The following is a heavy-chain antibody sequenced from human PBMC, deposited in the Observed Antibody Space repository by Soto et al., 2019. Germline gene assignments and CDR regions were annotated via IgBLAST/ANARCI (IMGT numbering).Heavy chain of an antibody. CDR2: IYYSGST. CDR3: ARGHKAARPVGWFDP. CDR1: GGSISSGGYY. J-gene: IGHJ5*02. Sequence: SETLSLTCTVSGGSISSGGYYWSWIRQHPGKGLEWIGYIYYSGSTYYNPSLKSRVTISVDTSKNQFSLKLSSVTAADTAVYYCARGHKAARPVGWFDPWGQGTLVTVSS. D-gene: IGHD6-6*01. V-gene: IGHV4-31*03.